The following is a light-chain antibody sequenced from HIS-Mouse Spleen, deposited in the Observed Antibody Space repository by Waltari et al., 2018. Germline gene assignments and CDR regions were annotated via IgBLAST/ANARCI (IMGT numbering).Light chain of an antibody. CDR3: QQLHSYPLT. CDR1: QGISSY. J-gene: IGKJ4*01. Sequence: DIQLTQPPSLLSASVGDRVTITCRASQGISSYLAWYQHTPGKAPKLLIYAASTLQSGVPSRFSGSGSGTEFTLTISSLQPEDFATYYCQQLHSYPLTFGGGTKVEIK. CDR2: AAS. V-gene: IGKV1-9*01.